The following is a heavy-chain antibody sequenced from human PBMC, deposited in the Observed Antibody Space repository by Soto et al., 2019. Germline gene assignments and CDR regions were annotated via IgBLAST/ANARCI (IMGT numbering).Heavy chain of an antibody. D-gene: IGHD2-15*01. V-gene: IGHV3-64D*06. CDR1: GCTFSVYS. CDR3: VRDWWGFDY. CDR2: IRHNGANI. J-gene: IGHJ4*02. Sequence: GGSLRLSCSVSGCTFSVYSMHWVRQAPGKGLEYVAVIRHNGANIYYADSVKGRFIISRDNSNNRLYLQMSSLRLEDTAVYYCVRDWWGFDYWGQGTPVTVSS.